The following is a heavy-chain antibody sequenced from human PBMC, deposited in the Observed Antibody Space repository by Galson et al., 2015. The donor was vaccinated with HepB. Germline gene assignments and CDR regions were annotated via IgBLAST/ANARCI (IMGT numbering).Heavy chain of an antibody. Sequence: TVSGGSISSGGYYWSWIRQHPGKGLEWIGYIYYSGSTYYNPSLKSRVTISVDTSKNQFSLKLSSVTAADTAVYYCARAGGLAAAGTRYYYYGMDVWGQGTTVTVSS. V-gene: IGHV4-31*02. J-gene: IGHJ6*02. CDR3: ARAGGLAAAGTRYYYYGMDV. CDR2: IYYSGST. D-gene: IGHD6-13*01. CDR1: GGSISSGGYY.